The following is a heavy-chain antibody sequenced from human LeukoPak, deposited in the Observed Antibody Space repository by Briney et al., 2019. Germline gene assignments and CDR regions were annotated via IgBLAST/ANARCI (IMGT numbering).Heavy chain of an antibody. CDR1: GGSISSYY. CDR2: IYDSGNT. CDR3: ARGDYGVQIDY. J-gene: IGHJ4*02. V-gene: IGHV4-59*01. Sequence: PSETLSLTCTVSGGSISSYYWSWIRQPPGKGLEWIGYIYDSGNTNYNPSLKSRVTISVDTSKNQFSLKVSPVTAADTAVYYCARGDYGVQIDYWGQGTPVTV. D-gene: IGHD4-17*01.